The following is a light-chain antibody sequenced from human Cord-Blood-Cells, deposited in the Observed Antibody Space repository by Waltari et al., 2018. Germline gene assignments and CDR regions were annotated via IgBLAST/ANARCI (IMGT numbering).Light chain of an antibody. CDR2: QDS. CDR1: NLGDKY. CDR3: QAWDSSTAV. J-gene: IGLJ1*01. Sequence: SYELTQPPSVSVSPGQTASIPCPGENLGDKYACWYQQKPGQSPVLVIYQDSKRPSGIPERFSGSNSGNTATLTISGTQAMDEADYYCQAWDSSTAVFGTGTKVTVL. V-gene: IGLV3-1*01.